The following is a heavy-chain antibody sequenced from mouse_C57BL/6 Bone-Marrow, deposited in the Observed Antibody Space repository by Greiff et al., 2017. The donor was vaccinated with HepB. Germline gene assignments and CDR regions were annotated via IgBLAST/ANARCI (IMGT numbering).Heavy chain of an antibody. Sequence: QVQLQQPGPELAKPGASVKLSCKASGYTFTSYWMHWVKQRPGQGLEWIGYINPSSGYTKYNQKFKDKATLTADKSSSTAYMQLSSLTYEDSAVYYCARLATNYAMDYWGQGTSVTVSS. CDR2: INPSSGYT. J-gene: IGHJ4*01. CDR1: GYTFTSYW. V-gene: IGHV1-7*01. CDR3: ARLATNYAMDY. D-gene: IGHD2-2*01.